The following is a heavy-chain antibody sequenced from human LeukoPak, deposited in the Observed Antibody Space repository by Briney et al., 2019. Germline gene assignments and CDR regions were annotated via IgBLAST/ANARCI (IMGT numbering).Heavy chain of an antibody. V-gene: IGHV4-39*07. CDR3: ARGVAVAGTKPLNDY. Sequence: SETLSLTCTVSGGSISSSSYYWGWIRQPPGKGLEWIGSIYYSGSTYYNPSLKSRVTISVDTSKNQFSLKLSSVTAADTAVYYCARGVAVAGTKPLNDYWGQGTLVTVSS. CDR1: GGSISSSSYY. D-gene: IGHD6-19*01. CDR2: IYYSGST. J-gene: IGHJ4*02.